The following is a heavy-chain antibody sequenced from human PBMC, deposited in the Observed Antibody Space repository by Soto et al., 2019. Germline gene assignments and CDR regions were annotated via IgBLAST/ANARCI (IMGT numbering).Heavy chain of an antibody. D-gene: IGHD6-13*01. V-gene: IGHV1-69*01. CDR2: IIPIFGTA. J-gene: IGHJ5*02. CDR3: EKIGTPYYSSSWRNWFDP. Sequence: QVQLVQSGAEVKKPGSSVKVSCKASGGTFSSYAISWVRQAPGQGLEWMGGIIPIFGTANYAQKFQGSVTITADESTSTAYMELSSLRSEDTAVYYCEKIGTPYYSSSWRNWFDPWGQGTLVTVSS. CDR1: GGTFSSYA.